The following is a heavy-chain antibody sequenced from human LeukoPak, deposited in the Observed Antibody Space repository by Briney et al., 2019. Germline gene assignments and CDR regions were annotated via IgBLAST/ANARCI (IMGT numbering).Heavy chain of an antibody. J-gene: IGHJ6*02. CDR2: INPNSGGT. V-gene: IGHV1-2*02. Sequence: ASVKVSCKASGYTFTGYYMHWVRQAPGQGLEWMGWINPNSGGTNYAQKFQGRVTMTRDTSISPAYMELSRLRSDDTAVYYCVRLRLVPAAIGPLFPYGMDVWGQGTTVTVYS. CDR1: GYTFTGYY. CDR3: VRLRLVPAAIGPLFPYGMDV. D-gene: IGHD2-2*01.